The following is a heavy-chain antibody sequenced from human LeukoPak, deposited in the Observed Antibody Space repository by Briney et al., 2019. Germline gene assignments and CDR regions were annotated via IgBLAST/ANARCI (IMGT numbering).Heavy chain of an antibody. Sequence: GASVKVSCKASGYTFTGYYMHWVRQAPGKGLEWMGGFDPEDGETIYAQKFQGRVTMTEDTSTDTAYMELSSLRSEDTAVYYCATDLTHRDSSSWYYFDYWGQGTLVTVSS. J-gene: IGHJ4*02. CDR1: GYTFTGYY. CDR2: FDPEDGET. V-gene: IGHV1-24*01. CDR3: ATDLTHRDSSSWYYFDY. D-gene: IGHD6-13*01.